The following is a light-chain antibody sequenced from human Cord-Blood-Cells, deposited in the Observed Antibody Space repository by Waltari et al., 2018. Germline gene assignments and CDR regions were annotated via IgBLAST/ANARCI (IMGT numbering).Light chain of an antibody. Sequence: DIQMIQSPSSLSASVGDRVTITRRSSQSIRSYLNWYQDKPGKAPKLLIYASSSLQSGVPSRFSGSGSRSDVTLTISSLQPEDFATDDCQQSYSTPYTFGQGTKLEIK. CDR2: ASS. V-gene: IGKV1-39*01. CDR1: QSIRSY. J-gene: IGKJ2*01. CDR3: QQSYSTPYT.